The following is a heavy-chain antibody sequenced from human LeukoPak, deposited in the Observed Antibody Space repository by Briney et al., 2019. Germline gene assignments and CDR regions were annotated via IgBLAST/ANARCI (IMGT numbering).Heavy chain of an antibody. V-gene: IGHV4-59*01. D-gene: IGHD5-12*01. CDR1: GGSISSYY. Sequence: PSETLSLTCTVSGGSISSYYWSWVRQPPGKGLEWIGYIYYSGSTNYNPSLKSRVTISVDTSKNQFSLKLSSVTAADTAVYYCARAPRRGYSGYDLFDYWGQGTLVTVSP. J-gene: IGHJ4*02. CDR2: IYYSGST. CDR3: ARAPRRGYSGYDLFDY.